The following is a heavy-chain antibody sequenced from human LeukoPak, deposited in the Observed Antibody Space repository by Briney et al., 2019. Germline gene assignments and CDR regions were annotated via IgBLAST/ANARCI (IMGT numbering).Heavy chain of an antibody. CDR3: AREGFGGYYFDY. V-gene: IGHV3-30*03. Sequence: GGSLRLSCAASGFTFSRYGMHWVRQAPGKGLEGVALISYDKSNRYYADSVKGRFTISRDNSKNTMYLQMNSLRAEDTAVYYCAREGFGGYYFDYWGQGILVTVLS. CDR1: GFTFSRYG. CDR2: ISYDKSNR. J-gene: IGHJ4*02. D-gene: IGHD3-10*01.